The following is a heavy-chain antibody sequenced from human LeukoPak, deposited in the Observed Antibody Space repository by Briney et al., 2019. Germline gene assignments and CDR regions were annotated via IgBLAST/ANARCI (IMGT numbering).Heavy chain of an antibody. Sequence: SETLSLTCTVSGGSISNYYWTWIRQPPGKGLEWIGYIYYGGSTNYNPSLKSRVTISVDTSKNQFSLKLSSVTAADTAVYYCARGDGYYYSESYSPVFWYFDLWGRGTLVTVSS. CDR1: GGSISNYY. J-gene: IGHJ2*01. CDR3: ARGDGYYYSESYSPVFWYFDL. D-gene: IGHD3-10*01. CDR2: IYYGGST. V-gene: IGHV4-59*01.